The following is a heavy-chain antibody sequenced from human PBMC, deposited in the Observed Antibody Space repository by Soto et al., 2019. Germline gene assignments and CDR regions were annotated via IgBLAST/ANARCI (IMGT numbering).Heavy chain of an antibody. D-gene: IGHD6-13*01. CDR3: VRDVPAAGTDWFDP. CDR1: GGSINNYW. V-gene: IGHV4-4*07. Sequence: QVQLQESGPGLVKPSETLSLTCTVSGGSINNYWWSWIRQAADKRLEWIGRLHSTGATNYNPSLRSRVTMSVDKSKNQFSQNLASVTAADTAVYYCVRDVPAAGTDWFDPWGQGTLVTVSS. J-gene: IGHJ5*02. CDR2: LHSTGAT.